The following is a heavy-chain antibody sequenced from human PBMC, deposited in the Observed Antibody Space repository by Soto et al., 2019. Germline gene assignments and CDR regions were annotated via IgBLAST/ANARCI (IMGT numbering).Heavy chain of an antibody. CDR1: GFTFSSYS. V-gene: IGHV3-48*02. D-gene: IGHD2-8*01. J-gene: IGHJ6*02. Sequence: SGGSLRLSCAASGFTFSSYSMNWVRQAPGKGLEWVSYISSSSSTIYYADSVKGRFTISRDNAKNSLYLQMNSLRDEDTAVYYCARDLRYCSNGVCHYYYYGMDVWGQGTTVTVSS. CDR3: ARDLRYCSNGVCHYYYYGMDV. CDR2: ISSSSSTI.